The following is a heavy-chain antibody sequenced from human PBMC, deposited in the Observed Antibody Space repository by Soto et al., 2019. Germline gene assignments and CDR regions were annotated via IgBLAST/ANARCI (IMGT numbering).Heavy chain of an antibody. Sequence: EVPLVESGGGLVQPGGSLRLSCSASGFTFSTYAMHWVRQAPGKGLEYVSAISSNGGTTYYADSVKGRFFISRDTSKNTLYLQMSSLRTEDTAVYYCVKGGVVTARPFDYWGQGTLVTVSS. CDR2: ISSNGGTT. D-gene: IGHD2-21*02. CDR3: VKGGVVTARPFDY. J-gene: IGHJ4*02. V-gene: IGHV3-64D*06. CDR1: GFTFSTYA.